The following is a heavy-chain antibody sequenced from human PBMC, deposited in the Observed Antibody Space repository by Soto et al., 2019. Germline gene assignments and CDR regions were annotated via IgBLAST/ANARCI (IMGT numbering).Heavy chain of an antibody. V-gene: IGHV3-23*01. CDR3: AKIRDSHGMDV. D-gene: IGHD2-15*01. J-gene: IGHJ6*02. CDR2: ISGGGST. Sequence: GGSLRLSCAASGFTFSSYDMSWVRQAPGKGLEWVSRISGGGSTYYADSVKGRFTISRDNSKNTLYLQMNSLRAEDTAVYYCAKIRDSHGMDVWGQGTTVTVSS. CDR1: GFTFSSYD.